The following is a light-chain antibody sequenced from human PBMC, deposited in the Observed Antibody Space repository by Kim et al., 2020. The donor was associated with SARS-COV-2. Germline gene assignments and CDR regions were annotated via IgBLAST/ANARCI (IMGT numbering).Light chain of an antibody. CDR2: DVS. J-gene: IGLJ1*01. Sequence: GHPTTISCTGNSSYVGAYNYVSWYQLHPGKAPELMVFDVSERPSGISNRFSGSKSGNTASLTITGLQAEDEADYYCCSYATSRSYVFGTGTTVTVL. V-gene: IGLV2-14*04. CDR3: CSYATSRSYV. CDR1: SSYVGAYNY.